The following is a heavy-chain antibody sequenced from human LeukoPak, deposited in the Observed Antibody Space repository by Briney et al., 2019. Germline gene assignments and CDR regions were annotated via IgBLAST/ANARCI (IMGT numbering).Heavy chain of an antibody. D-gene: IGHD4-17*01. CDR3: ARMAPYGDYLHDY. CDR2: INHSGST. Sequence: SEILSLTCAVYGGSFSGYYWSWIRQPPGKGLEWIGEINHSGSTNYNPSLKSRVTISVDTSKNQFSLKLNSVTAADTAVYYCARMAPYGDYLHDYWGQGTLVTVSS. J-gene: IGHJ4*02. CDR1: GGSFSGYY. V-gene: IGHV4-34*01.